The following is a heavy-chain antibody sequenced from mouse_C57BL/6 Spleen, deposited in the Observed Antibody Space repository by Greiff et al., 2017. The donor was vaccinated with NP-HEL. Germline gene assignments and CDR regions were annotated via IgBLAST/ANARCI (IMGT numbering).Heavy chain of an antibody. V-gene: IGHV1-61*01. CDR3: AREGYYGSSYRYFDV. J-gene: IGHJ1*03. D-gene: IGHD1-1*01. CDR1: GYTFTSYW. CDR2: IYPSDSET. Sequence: QVQLQQPGAELVRPGSSVKLSCKASGYTFTSYWMDWVKQRPGQGLEWIGNIYPSDSETHYNQKFKDKATLTVDKSSSTAYMQLSSLTSEDSAVYYCAREGYYGSSYRYFDVWGTGTTVTVSS.